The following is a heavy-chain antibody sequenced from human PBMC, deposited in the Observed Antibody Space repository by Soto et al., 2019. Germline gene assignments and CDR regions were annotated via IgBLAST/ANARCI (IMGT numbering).Heavy chain of an antibody. CDR3: DIYGGNSDYHDY. Sequence: SETLSLTCTVSGGSISSGDYYWSWIRQPPGKGLEWIGYIYYSGSTYYNPSLKSRVTISVDTSKNQFSLKLSSVTAADTAVYYCDIYGGNSDYHDYCGQGTLVPVSA. CDR2: IYYSGST. V-gene: IGHV4-30-4*01. D-gene: IGHD3-16*01. CDR1: GGSISSGDYY. J-gene: IGHJ4*02.